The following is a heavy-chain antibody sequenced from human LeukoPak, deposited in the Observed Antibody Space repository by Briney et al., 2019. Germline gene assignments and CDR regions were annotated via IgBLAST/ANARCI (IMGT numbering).Heavy chain of an antibody. Sequence: AVKVSCKASGGTFTSYAISWVRQALGQGLEWMGGIIPIFGTANYAQKFQGRVTITADESTSTAYMELSSLRSEDTAVYYCAREYQLLPDDTLGWKYYFDYWGQGTLVTVSS. CDR1: GGTFTSYA. CDR3: AREYQLLPDDTLGWKYYFDY. V-gene: IGHV1-69*13. D-gene: IGHD2-2*01. J-gene: IGHJ4*02. CDR2: IIPIFGTA.